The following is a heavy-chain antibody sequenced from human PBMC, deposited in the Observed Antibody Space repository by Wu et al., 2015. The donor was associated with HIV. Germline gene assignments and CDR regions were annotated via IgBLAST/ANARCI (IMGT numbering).Heavy chain of an antibody. Sequence: QVQLVQSGAEVKKPGSSVKVSCKASGGTFSSYAISWVRQAPGQGLEWMGGIIPIFGTANYAQKFQGRVTITADESTSTAYMELSSLRSEDTAVYYCFSYCSSTGCYNFNYYYYMDVWGKGTTVTVSS. CDR2: IIPIFGTA. CDR3: FSYCSSTGCYNFNYYYYMDV. V-gene: IGHV1-69*12. J-gene: IGHJ6*03. CDR1: GGTFSSYA. D-gene: IGHD2-2*02.